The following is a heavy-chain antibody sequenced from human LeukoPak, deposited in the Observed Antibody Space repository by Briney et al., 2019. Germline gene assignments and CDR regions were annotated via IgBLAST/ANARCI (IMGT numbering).Heavy chain of an antibody. CDR3: AKDAVAPGSSGDYFDY. D-gene: IGHD1-26*01. J-gene: IGHJ4*02. Sequence: GGSLRLSCAASGFTFSSNAMSWVRQAPGKGLEWVSVITGNGGRTYYADSVKGRFTISRDNSKDTLSLQMNSLRAEDTAVYYCAKDAVAPGSSGDYFDYWGPGTLVTVSS. CDR1: GFTFSSNA. V-gene: IGHV3-23*01. CDR2: ITGNGGRT.